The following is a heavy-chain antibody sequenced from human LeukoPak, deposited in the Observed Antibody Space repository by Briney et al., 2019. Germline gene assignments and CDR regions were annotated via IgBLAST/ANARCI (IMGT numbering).Heavy chain of an antibody. J-gene: IGHJ5*02. Sequence: SETLSLTCAVYGGSFSGYYWSWIRQPPGKGLEWIGEIDHSGSTNYNPSLKSRVTISVDTSKNQFSLKLSSVTAADTAVYYCARRGRLLYHPKNWFDPWGQGTLVTVSS. D-gene: IGHD3-16*01. CDR1: GGSFSGYY. V-gene: IGHV4-34*01. CDR3: ARRGRLLYHPKNWFDP. CDR2: IDHSGST.